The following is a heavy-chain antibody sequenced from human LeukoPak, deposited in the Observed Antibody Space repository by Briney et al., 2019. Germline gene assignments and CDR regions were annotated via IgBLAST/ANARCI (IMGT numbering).Heavy chain of an antibody. V-gene: IGHV3-23*01. J-gene: IGHJ4*02. CDR2: ISGSGVGT. D-gene: IGHD1-20*01. Sequence: GGSLRLSCAASGFTFRNSAMSWVRQAPGKGLEWVSTISGSGVGTYYADSVKGRFTISRDNFKNTLYLQMNSLRAEDTAVHYCAKNNWNDMPFVDDWGQGTLVTVSS. CDR1: GFTFRNSA. CDR3: AKNNWNDMPFVDD.